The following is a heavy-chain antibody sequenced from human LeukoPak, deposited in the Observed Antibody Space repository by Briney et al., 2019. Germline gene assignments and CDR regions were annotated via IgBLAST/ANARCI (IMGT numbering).Heavy chain of an antibody. V-gene: IGHV3-33*06. D-gene: IGHD6-13*01. CDR1: GFTFSSYG. CDR2: IWYDGSNK. J-gene: IGHJ4*02. CDR3: AKGLVAAWGYFDY. Sequence: GGSLRLSCAASGFTFSSYGMHWVRQAPGKGLEWVAVIWYDGSNKYYADSVKGRFTISRDNSKNTLYLQMNSLRAEDTAVYYCAKGLVAAWGYFDYWGQGTLVTVSS.